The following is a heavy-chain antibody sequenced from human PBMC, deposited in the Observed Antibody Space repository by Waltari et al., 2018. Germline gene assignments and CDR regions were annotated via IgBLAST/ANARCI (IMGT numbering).Heavy chain of an antibody. V-gene: IGHV3-53*01. J-gene: IGHJ6*02. CDR1: GFTVSSNY. D-gene: IGHD6-19*01. CDR2: IYRGGRR. CDR3: ARVAGLPSYYYYGMDV. Sequence: EVQLVESGGGLIQPGGSLRLSCAASGFTVSSNYMSWVRQAPGQGVEWGVVIYRGGRRYYADSGKGRFTISRDNSKNTRYLQMNSRRAEETAVYYCARVAGLPSYYYYGMDVWGQGTTVTVSS.